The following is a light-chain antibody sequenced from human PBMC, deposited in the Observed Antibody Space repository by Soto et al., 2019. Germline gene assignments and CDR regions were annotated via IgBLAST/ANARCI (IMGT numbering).Light chain of an antibody. Sequence: QSVLTQPASVSGSPGQSITISCTGTSSDVGGYNYVSWYQQHPGKAPKLMIYDVSNRPSGVSXXXSGSKSGNTASLTISGXXXEDEAXXXCSSYTSSSTLVVFGGGTKLTVL. CDR1: SSDVGGYNY. CDR2: DVS. J-gene: IGLJ2*01. CDR3: SSYTSSSTLVV. V-gene: IGLV2-14*01.